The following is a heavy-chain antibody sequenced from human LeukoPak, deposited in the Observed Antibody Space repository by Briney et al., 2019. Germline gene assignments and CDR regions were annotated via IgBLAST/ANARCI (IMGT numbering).Heavy chain of an antibody. D-gene: IGHD5-24*01. J-gene: IGHJ4*02. Sequence: GGSLRLSCAASGFTFSSYWMSWVRQAPGKGLEWVSSISGSGSGGSTYYADSVKGRFTISRDNSKNTLYLQMNSLIAEDTAVYYCAKSGYNRFDYWGQGTRVTVSS. V-gene: IGHV3-23*01. CDR3: AKSGYNRFDY. CDR2: ISGSGSGGST. CDR1: GFTFSSYW.